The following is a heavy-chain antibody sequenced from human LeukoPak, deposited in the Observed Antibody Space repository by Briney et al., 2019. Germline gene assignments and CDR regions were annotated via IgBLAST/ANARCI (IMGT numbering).Heavy chain of an antibody. CDR1: GYTFTSYG. CDR3: ARDPSYGSGSYYGY. J-gene: IGHJ4*02. Sequence: ASVKVSCKASGYTFTSYGISWVRQAPGQGLEWMGWISAYNGNTNYAQKLQGRVTMTTDISTSTAYMELRSLRSDDTAVYYCARDPSYGSGSYYGYWGQGTLVTVSS. CDR2: ISAYNGNT. D-gene: IGHD3-10*01. V-gene: IGHV1-18*01.